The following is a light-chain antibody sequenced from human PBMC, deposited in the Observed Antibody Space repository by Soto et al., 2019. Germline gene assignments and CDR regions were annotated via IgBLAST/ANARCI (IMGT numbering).Light chain of an antibody. J-gene: IGKJ1*01. CDR2: DAS. CDR3: HHYGSSPPWT. V-gene: IGKV3-20*01. Sequence: EIVLTQSPGTLSLSPGERATLSCRASQSVTSSYLAWYQQKPGQAPRLLIYDASSRATGIPDRFSGSGSGTEFTITISRLEPEDFAVYYCHHYGSSPPWTFGQGTKVEIK. CDR1: QSVTSSY.